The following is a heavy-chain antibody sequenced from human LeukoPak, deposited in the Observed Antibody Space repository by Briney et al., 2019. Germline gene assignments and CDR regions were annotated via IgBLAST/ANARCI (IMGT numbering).Heavy chain of an antibody. D-gene: IGHD1-26*01. CDR1: GFTFNTYT. V-gene: IGHV3-48*01. J-gene: IGHJ4*02. CDR3: AKASKWELLRGYFDD. Sequence: GGSLRLSCAASGFTFNTYTMNWVRQAPGKGLEWVSYISGSSGIIDYADSVRGRFTISRDNSKNTLYLQMNSLKAEDTAVYYCAKASKWELLRGYFDDWGQGTLVTVSS. CDR2: ISGSSGII.